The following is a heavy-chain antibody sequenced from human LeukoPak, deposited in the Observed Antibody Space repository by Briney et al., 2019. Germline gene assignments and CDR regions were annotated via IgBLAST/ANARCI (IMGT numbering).Heavy chain of an antibody. V-gene: IGHV1-69*05. CDR2: IIPIFGTA. CDR3: ARGLVGGAAEDY. J-gene: IGHJ4*02. D-gene: IGHD2-15*01. Sequence: ASVKVSCKASGGTFSSYAISWVRQAPGQGLEWMGGIIPIFGTANYAQKFQGRVTITTDESTSTAYMELRSLRSDDTAVYYCARGLVGGAAEDYWGQGTLVTVSS. CDR1: GGTFSSYA.